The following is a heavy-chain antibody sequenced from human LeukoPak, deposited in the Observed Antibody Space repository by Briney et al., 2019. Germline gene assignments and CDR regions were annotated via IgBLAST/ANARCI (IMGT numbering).Heavy chain of an antibody. CDR3: AKGSRGYSGYYLDY. CDR2: ISGSGGNT. CDR1: GFTFSSYA. V-gene: IGHV3-23*01. D-gene: IGHD5-12*01. Sequence: GGSLRLSCAASGFTFSSYAMSWVRQAPEKGLEWVSTISGSGGNTYYADSVRGRFTLSRDNSENTLYLQMNSLRAEDTAVYYCAKGSRGYSGYYLDYWGQGTLITVSS. J-gene: IGHJ4*02.